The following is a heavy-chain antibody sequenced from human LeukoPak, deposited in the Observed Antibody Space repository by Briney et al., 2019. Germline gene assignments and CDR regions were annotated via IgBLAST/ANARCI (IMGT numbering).Heavy chain of an antibody. D-gene: IGHD5-18*01. J-gene: IGHJ4*02. V-gene: IGHV4-34*01. CDR2: INHSGST. Sequence: GSLRLSCAASGFTFSSYAMSWIRQPPGKGLEWIGEINHSGSTNYNPSLKSRVTISVDTSKNQFSLKLSSVTAADTAVYYCARRTRLRYSYGLFDYWGQGTLVTVSS. CDR3: ARRTRLRYSYGLFDY. CDR1: GFTFSSYA.